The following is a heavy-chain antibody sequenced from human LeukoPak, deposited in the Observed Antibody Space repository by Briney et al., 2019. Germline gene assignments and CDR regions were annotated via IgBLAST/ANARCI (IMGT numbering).Heavy chain of an antibody. CDR3: ARHFYHDSSGLFYRHAFDI. V-gene: IGHV1-2*02. J-gene: IGHJ3*02. Sequence: ASVKVSCKSSGYIFTGYYIHWVRQAPGQGLEWMGWSNPNSGGTHYAQKFQGRVTMTRDTSITTAYMELSRLTSNDTAVYYCARHFYHDSSGLFYRHAFDIWGQGTVVTVSS. CDR1: GYIFTGYY. CDR2: SNPNSGGT. D-gene: IGHD3-22*01.